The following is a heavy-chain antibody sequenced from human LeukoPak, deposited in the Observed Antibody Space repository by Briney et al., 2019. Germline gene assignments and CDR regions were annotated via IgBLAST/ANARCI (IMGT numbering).Heavy chain of an antibody. Sequence: GGSLRLSCAATGFTFSIYAMSWVRQAPGKGLEWVSAISGSGGTAYYADSVKGRFTISRDNSKNTLYLQMNSLRAEDTAVYYCAKKGYYDGSGYYMYYFDHWGQGTLVTVSS. CDR1: GFTFSIYA. J-gene: IGHJ4*02. CDR3: AKKGYYDGSGYYMYYFDH. V-gene: IGHV3-23*01. D-gene: IGHD3-22*01. CDR2: ISGSGGTA.